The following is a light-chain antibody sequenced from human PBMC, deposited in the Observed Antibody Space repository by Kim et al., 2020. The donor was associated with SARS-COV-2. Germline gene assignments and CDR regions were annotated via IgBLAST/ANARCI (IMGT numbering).Light chain of an antibody. CDR1: NSDVGSYNL. Sequence: QSALTQPASVSGSPGQSVTISCTGTNSDVGSYNLVSWYQQHPGKAPKLMIYEINDRPSGVSDRFSGSKSGNTASLTISGLQTEDEADYYCTSYAGYGLGVFGGGTQLTVL. CDR2: EIN. V-gene: IGLV2-23*02. J-gene: IGLJ3*02. CDR3: TSYAGYGLGV.